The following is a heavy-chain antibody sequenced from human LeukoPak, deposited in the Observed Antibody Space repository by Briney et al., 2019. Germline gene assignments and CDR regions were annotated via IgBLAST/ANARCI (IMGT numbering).Heavy chain of an antibody. CDR1: GFTFDDYA. Sequence: PGRSLRLSCAASGFTFDDYAMHWVRQAPGTGLEWVSGISWNSGSIGYADSVKGRFTISRDNAKNSLYLQMNSLRAEDTALYYCAKSRSYDSSGPPNDYWGQGTLVTVSS. D-gene: IGHD3-22*01. CDR3: AKSRSYDSSGPPNDY. V-gene: IGHV3-9*01. J-gene: IGHJ4*02. CDR2: ISWNSGSI.